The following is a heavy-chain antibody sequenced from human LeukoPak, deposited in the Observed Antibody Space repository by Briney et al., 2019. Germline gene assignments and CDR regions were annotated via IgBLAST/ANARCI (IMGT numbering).Heavy chain of an antibody. V-gene: IGHV3-33*06. CDR2: IWSDATEK. CDR3: AKDAQRGFDFSNSLES. D-gene: IGHD4-11*01. J-gene: IGHJ4*02. Sequence: GGSLRLSCTTSGFTFSHFGMHWVRQAPGKGLEWVAVIWSDATEKYYGDSVKGRFTISRDNSDNTVYLQMNSLRVEDTAVYYCAKDAQRGFDFSNSLESWGQGTVVTVPS. CDR1: GFTFSHFG.